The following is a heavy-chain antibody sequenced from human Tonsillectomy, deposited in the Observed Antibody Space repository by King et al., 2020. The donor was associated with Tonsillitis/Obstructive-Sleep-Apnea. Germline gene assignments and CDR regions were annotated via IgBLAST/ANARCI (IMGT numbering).Heavy chain of an antibody. J-gene: IGHJ4*02. CDR1: GGSISSYY. Sequence: QLQESGPGLVKPSETLSLTCTVSGGSISSYYWSWIRQPPGKGLEWIGYIYYSGSTNYNPSLKSRVTISVDTSKNQFSLKLSSVTAADTAVYYCARTDGGDFDYWGQGTLVTVSS. V-gene: IGHV4-59*01. CDR2: IYYSGST. CDR3: ARTDGGDFDY.